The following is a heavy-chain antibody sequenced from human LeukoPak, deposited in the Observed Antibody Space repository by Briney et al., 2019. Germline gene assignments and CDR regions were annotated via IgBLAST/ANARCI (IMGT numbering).Heavy chain of an antibody. D-gene: IGHD6-19*01. CDR1: GGSFSGYY. Sequence: SETLSLTCAVYGGSFSGYYWSWIRQPPGKGLEWIGGINHSGSTNYNPSLKSRVTISVDTSKNQFSLKLSSVTAADTAVYYCARRMYGSGWYYPSRWFDPWGQGTLATVSS. CDR3: ARRMYGSGWYYPSRWFDP. V-gene: IGHV4-34*01. J-gene: IGHJ5*02. CDR2: INHSGST.